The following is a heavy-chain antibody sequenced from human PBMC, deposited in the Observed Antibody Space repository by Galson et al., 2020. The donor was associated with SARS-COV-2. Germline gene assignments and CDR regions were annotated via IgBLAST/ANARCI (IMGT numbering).Heavy chain of an antibody. D-gene: IGHD6-13*01. CDR2: IWXGGSNK. V-gene: IGHV3-33*01. CDR1: GFNFSSYG. Sequence: GGSLRLSCAASGFNFSSYGMHWVRQAPGKGLEWVAVIWXGGSNKYYADSVKGRFTISRDNSKNTLYLQMNSLRAEDTAVYYCARETGYSSSWSEGGWFDPWGQGTLVTVSS. CDR3: ARETGYSSSWSEGGWFDP. J-gene: IGHJ5*02.